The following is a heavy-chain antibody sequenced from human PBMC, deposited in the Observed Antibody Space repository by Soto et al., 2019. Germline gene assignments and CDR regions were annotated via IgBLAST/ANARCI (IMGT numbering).Heavy chain of an antibody. CDR1: GGSISSGDYY. CDR2: IYYSGST. CDR3: ASGPGDYEDYYYYMDV. Sequence: PSETLSLTCTVSGGSISSGDYYWSWIRQHPGKGLEWIGYIYYSGSTYYNPSLKSRVTISVDTSKNPFSLKLSPVTAADTAVYYCASGPGDYEDYYYYMDVWGKGTTVTVS. V-gene: IGHV4-31*03. D-gene: IGHD4-17*01. J-gene: IGHJ6*03.